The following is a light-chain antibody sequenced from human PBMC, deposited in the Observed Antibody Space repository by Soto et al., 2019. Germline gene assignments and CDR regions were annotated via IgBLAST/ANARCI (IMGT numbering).Light chain of an antibody. V-gene: IGKV1-39*01. Sequence: SAGDRVTIXXRASQGISNYLAWYQQKPGKAPMXVIYAASSLQSGVPSRFSGGGSGTDFFFPISSLLPDNSAVSSCQQSYSSPLTFGLGTEVDIK. J-gene: IGKJ1*01. CDR1: QGISNY. CDR2: AAS. CDR3: QQSYSSPLT.